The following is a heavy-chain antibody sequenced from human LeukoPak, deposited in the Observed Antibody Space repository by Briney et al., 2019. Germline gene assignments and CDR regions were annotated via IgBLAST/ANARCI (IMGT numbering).Heavy chain of an antibody. Sequence: GGSLRLSCAASGFTFSSYSMNWVRQAPGKGLVWVSRIASDGSSTTYADSVKGRFSISRDNAKSTLYLQMNSLRVEDTAVYYCARGRPHGNDYWGQGTLVTVSS. CDR1: GFTFSSYS. J-gene: IGHJ4*02. D-gene: IGHD4-23*01. CDR3: ARGRPHGNDY. V-gene: IGHV3-74*01. CDR2: IASDGSST.